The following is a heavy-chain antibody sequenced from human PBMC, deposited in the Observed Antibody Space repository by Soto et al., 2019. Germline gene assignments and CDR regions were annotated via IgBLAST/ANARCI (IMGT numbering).Heavy chain of an antibody. J-gene: IGHJ4*02. CDR3: AKDREQWLVLTYFDY. Sequence: GGSLRLSCAASGFTFSSFGMHWVRQAPGKGLEWVAVISYDGSNKYYADSVKGRFTISRDNSKNTLYLQMNSLRAEDTAVYYCAKDREQWLVLTYFDYWGQGTLVTVSS. CDR2: ISYDGSNK. CDR1: GFTFSSFG. D-gene: IGHD6-19*01. V-gene: IGHV3-30*18.